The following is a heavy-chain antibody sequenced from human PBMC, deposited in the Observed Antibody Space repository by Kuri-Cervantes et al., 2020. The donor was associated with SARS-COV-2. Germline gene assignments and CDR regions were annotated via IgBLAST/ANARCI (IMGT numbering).Heavy chain of an antibody. J-gene: IGHJ6*02. V-gene: IGHV1-3*01. CDR2: INAGNGNT. CDR3: AVGYCSDGSCYWEYYYGMDV. D-gene: IGHD2-15*01. Sequence: ASVKVSCKASGYTFTSYAMHWVRQAPGQRLEWMGWINAGNGNTKYSQKFQGRVTITRDTSASTAYMELSSLRSEDTAVYYCAVGYCSDGSCYWEYYYGMDVWGQGTTVTVSS. CDR1: GYTFTSYA.